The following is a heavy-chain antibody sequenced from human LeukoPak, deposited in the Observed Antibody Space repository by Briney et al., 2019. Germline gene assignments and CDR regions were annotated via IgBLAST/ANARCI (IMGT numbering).Heavy chain of an antibody. Sequence: PGRSLRLSCAASGFSFSSYGMHWVRQAPGKGLEWVAVISYDGSNKYYADSVKGRFTISRDNSKNTLYLQMNSLRAEDTAVYYCARDSRLRYFDWLTQIDYWGQGTLVTVSS. D-gene: IGHD3-9*01. V-gene: IGHV3-30*19. CDR2: ISYDGSNK. J-gene: IGHJ4*02. CDR1: GFSFSSYG. CDR3: ARDSRLRYFDWLTQIDY.